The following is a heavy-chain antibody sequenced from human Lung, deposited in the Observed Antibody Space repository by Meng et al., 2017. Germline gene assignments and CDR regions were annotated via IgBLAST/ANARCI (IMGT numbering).Heavy chain of an antibody. CDR1: GFTFTSYS. V-gene: IGHV3-30*04. D-gene: IGHD4-17*01. J-gene: IGHJ4*02. CDR2: ISSDGSLR. CDR3: ARETLVTTKGIEH. Sequence: QAQTVVSGGVRVPAGGFLCLSCAASGFTFTSYSNHWVRQAPGQGLDWLAVISSDGSLRYYADSVKGRFTISRDNSKNTLFLQMNSLRDEDTALYYCARETLVTTKGIEHWGQGTLVTVSS.